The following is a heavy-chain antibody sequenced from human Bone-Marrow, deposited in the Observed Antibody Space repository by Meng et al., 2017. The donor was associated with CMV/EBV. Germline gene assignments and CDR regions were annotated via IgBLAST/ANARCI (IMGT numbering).Heavy chain of an antibody. Sequence: GESLKISCAASGFTVSSNYMSWVRQAPGKGLEWVSVIYSGGSTYYADSVRGRFTISRDNSKNTVYLQMNSLRAEDTAVYYCARGGYSGYCSSTSCYNDYYYFGMNVWGQGTKVTVS. CDR1: GFTVSSNY. V-gene: IGHV3-53*01. D-gene: IGHD2-2*02. J-gene: IGHJ6*02. CDR2: IYSGGST. CDR3: ARGGYSGYCSSTSCYNDYYYFGMNV.